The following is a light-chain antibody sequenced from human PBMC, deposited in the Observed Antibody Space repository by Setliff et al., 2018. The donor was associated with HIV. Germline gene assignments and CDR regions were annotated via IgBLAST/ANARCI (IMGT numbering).Light chain of an antibody. CDR1: SSDVGAYNH. CDR3: NSYTSSGIVA. CDR2: DVS. J-gene: IGLJ2*01. V-gene: IGLV2-14*01. Sequence: QSVLTQPASVSGSPGQSITISCTGTSSDVGAYNHVSWYQQHPGKAPKLMIYDVSNRPSGVSNRFSGSKSGNTASLTISGLQAEDEADYYCNSYTSSGIVAFGGGTQLTVL.